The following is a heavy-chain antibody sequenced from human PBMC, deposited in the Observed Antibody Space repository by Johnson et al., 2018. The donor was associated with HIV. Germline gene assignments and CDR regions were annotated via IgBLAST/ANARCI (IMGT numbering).Heavy chain of an antibody. Sequence: QVQLVESGGGVVQPGRSLRLSCAASGFTFSSYGMHWVRQAPGKGLEWVAVIWYDGSNKYYADSVKGRFTISRDNSKNTLYVQMNSLGAEDTAVYYCARGLRGIAAAGTDAFDIWGQGTMVTVSS. CDR2: IWYDGSNK. CDR1: GFTFSSYG. CDR3: ARGLRGIAAAGTDAFDI. J-gene: IGHJ3*02. V-gene: IGHV3-33*01. D-gene: IGHD6-13*01.